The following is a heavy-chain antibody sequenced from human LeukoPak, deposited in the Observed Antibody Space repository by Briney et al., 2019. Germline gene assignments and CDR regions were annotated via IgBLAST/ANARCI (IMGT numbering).Heavy chain of an antibody. CDR3: ARVRVVVVPAAFRGGRFDP. Sequence: GASVKVSCKASGYTFTSYGISWVRQAPGQGLEWMGWINPNIGGTNYAQTFQGRVTMTRDTSISTAYMELSRLRSDDTAVYYCARVRVVVVPAAFRGGRFDPWGQGTLVTVSS. CDR2: INPNIGGT. J-gene: IGHJ5*02. V-gene: IGHV1-2*02. D-gene: IGHD2-2*01. CDR1: GYTFTSYG.